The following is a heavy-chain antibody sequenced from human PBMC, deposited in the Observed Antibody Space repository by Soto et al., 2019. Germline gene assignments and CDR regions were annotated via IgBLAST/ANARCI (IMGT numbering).Heavy chain of an antibody. Sequence: ASVKVSCKASGYTFTSYAMHWVRQAPGQRLEWMGWINAGNGNTKYSQKFQGRVPITRDTSASTAYMELSSLRSEDTAVYYCARTYYDFWSGYYHYYGMDVWGQGTTVTVSS. J-gene: IGHJ6*02. CDR1: GYTFTSYA. CDR2: INAGNGNT. CDR3: ARTYYDFWSGYYHYYGMDV. D-gene: IGHD3-3*01. V-gene: IGHV1-3*01.